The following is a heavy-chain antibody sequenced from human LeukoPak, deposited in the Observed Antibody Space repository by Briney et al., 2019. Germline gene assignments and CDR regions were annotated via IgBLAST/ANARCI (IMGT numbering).Heavy chain of an antibody. J-gene: IGHJ4*02. V-gene: IGHV4-39*01. CDR2: IYYSGST. Sequence: SETLSLTCTVSGGSISSSSYYWGWIRQPPGKGLEWIGSIYYSGSTYYNPSLKSRVTISVDTSKNQFSLKLSSVTAADTAVYYCARQLYGSDYWGQGTLVTVSS. D-gene: IGHD4-17*01. CDR3: ARQLYGSDY. CDR1: GGSISSSSYY.